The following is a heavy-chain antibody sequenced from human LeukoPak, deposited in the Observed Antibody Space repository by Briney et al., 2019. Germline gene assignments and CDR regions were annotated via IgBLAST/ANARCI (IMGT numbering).Heavy chain of an antibody. J-gene: IGHJ4*02. D-gene: IGHD3-22*01. V-gene: IGHV4-38-2*01. CDR3: AGQHDSNGYYFY. CDR2: IYHSGST. CDR1: GNSISSGYY. Sequence: RPSETLSFTCAVTGNSISSGYYWGWIRQPPGKGLEWIGSIYHSGSTYYNPSLKSRVTISVDTSKNRFSLKLSSVTAADTAVYYCAGQHDSNGYYFYWGQGTLVTVSS.